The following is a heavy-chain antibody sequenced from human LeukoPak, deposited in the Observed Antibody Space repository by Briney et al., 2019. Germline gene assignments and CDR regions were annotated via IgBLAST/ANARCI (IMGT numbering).Heavy chain of an antibody. Sequence: PSETLSLTCTVSAGSISSSSYSWGWIRQPPGKGLEWIGSIYYSGSTYYNPSLKSRVTISVDTSKNQFSLKLSSVTAADTAVYYCARIITMVRGVVSLRGYYFDYWGQGTLVTVSS. V-gene: IGHV4-39*01. CDR3: ARIITMVRGVVSLRGYYFDY. J-gene: IGHJ4*02. D-gene: IGHD3-10*01. CDR2: IYYSGST. CDR1: AGSISSSSYS.